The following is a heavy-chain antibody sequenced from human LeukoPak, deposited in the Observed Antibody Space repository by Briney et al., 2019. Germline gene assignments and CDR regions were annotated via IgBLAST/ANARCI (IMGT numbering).Heavy chain of an antibody. V-gene: IGHV4-39*01. Sequence: PSETLSLICSVSGDSISTISYHWGWIRQPPGKGLEWIGNIFYRGTTYYNPSLKSRVTISVDTSKNQFSLKLNYLTAADTAVYYCTRRAVVGKNWFDPWGQGTLVTVSS. CDR1: GDSISTISYH. J-gene: IGHJ5*02. CDR2: IFYRGTT. CDR3: TRRAVVGKNWFDP. D-gene: IGHD6-19*01.